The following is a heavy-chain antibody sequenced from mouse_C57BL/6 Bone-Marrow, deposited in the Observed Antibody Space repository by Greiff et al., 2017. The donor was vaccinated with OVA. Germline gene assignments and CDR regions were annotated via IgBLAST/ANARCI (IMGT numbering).Heavy chain of an antibody. J-gene: IGHJ2*01. Sequence: QGLEWIGWIYPRDGSTKYNEKFKGKATVTVDTSSSTAYMELHSLTTEDSAVYFCARSAQATFFDYWGQGTTLTVSS. D-gene: IGHD3-2*02. CDR2: IYPRDGST. V-gene: IGHV1-85*01. CDR3: ARSAQATFFDY.